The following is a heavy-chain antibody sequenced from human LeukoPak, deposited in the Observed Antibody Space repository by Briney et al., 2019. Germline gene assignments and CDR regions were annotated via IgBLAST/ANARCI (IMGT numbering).Heavy chain of an antibody. V-gene: IGHV3-33*05. CDR2: ISYDGSNK. D-gene: IGHD3-16*02. Sequence: PGGPRRPSWAASGFTSVTYASHGVGRAPGKGLEWVAVISYDGSNKYYADSVKGRFTISRDNAKNSLYLQMNSLRAEDTAVYYCARDYLDYWGQGTLVTVSS. CDR3: ARDYLDY. CDR1: GFTSVTYA. J-gene: IGHJ4*02.